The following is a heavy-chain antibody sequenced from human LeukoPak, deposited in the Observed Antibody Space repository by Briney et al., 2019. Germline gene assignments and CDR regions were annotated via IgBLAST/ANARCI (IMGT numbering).Heavy chain of an antibody. CDR2: IYDSGST. J-gene: IGHJ4*02. CDR3: ARAPIAAGGTENFDY. V-gene: IGHV4-39*07. CDR1: GGSIRSSYYY. Sequence: SETLSLTCTVSGGSIRSSYYYWGWIRQPPGKGLEWIGSIYDSGSTYYNPSLKSRVTISVDTSKNQFSLKLNSVTAADTAVYYCARAPIAAGGTENFDYWGQGTLVTVSS. D-gene: IGHD6-13*01.